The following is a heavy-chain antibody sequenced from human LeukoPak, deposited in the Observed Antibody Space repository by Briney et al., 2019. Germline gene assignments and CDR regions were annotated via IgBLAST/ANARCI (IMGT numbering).Heavy chain of an antibody. J-gene: IGHJ5*02. CDR2: ISGSGGST. V-gene: IGHV3-23*01. D-gene: IGHD6-6*01. CDR3: ARSIAARPDWFDP. Sequence: GGSLRLSSAASGFTFSSYAMSWVRQAPGKGLEWVSAISGSGGSTYYADSVKGRFTISRDNSKNTLYLQMNSLRAEDTAVYYCARSIAARPDWFDPWGQGTLVTASS. CDR1: GFTFSSYA.